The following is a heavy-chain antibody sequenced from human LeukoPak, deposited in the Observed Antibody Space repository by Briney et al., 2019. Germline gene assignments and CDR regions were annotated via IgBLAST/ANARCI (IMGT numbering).Heavy chain of an antibody. Sequence: GASVKVSCKASAYTFTAYQIHWVRQAPGQGLEWMGWVNPDSGGTNYSQTFQDRVTMTRDMSISTAYMELSRLRSDDTAVYYCAREYCSTSSCYLKRWFDPWGQGTLVTVSS. V-gene: IGHV1-2*02. CDR1: AYTFTAYQ. D-gene: IGHD2-2*01. CDR2: VNPDSGGT. CDR3: AREYCSTSSCYLKRWFDP. J-gene: IGHJ5*02.